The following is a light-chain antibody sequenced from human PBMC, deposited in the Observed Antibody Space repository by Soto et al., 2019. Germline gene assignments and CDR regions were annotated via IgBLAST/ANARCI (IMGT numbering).Light chain of an antibody. Sequence: QSALTQPASVPGSPGQSITISCTGTSSDVGGYNYVSWYQQHPGKAPKIIIYEVTNRPSGVSNRFSGSKSGNTASLTISGLQAEDDADYYCSSFTSRFTFNYIFGTGTKVTVL. CDR2: EVT. J-gene: IGLJ1*01. CDR3: SSFTSRFTFNYI. V-gene: IGLV2-14*01. CDR1: SSDVGGYNY.